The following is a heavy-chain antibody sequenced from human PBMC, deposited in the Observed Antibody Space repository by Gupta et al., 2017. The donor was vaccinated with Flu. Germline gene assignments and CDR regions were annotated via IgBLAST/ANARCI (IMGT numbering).Heavy chain of an antibody. CDR3: AKDIGTCSGGSCYLFDY. Sequence: QVQLVESGGGVVQPGRSLRLSCAASGFTFSSYGMHWVRQAPGKGLEWVAVISYDGSNKYYADSVKGRFTISRDNSKNTLYLQMNSLRAEDTAVYYCAKDIGTCSGGSCYLFDYWGQGTLVTVSS. CDR1: GFTFSSYG. V-gene: IGHV3-30*18. J-gene: IGHJ4*02. CDR2: ISYDGSNK. D-gene: IGHD2-15*01.